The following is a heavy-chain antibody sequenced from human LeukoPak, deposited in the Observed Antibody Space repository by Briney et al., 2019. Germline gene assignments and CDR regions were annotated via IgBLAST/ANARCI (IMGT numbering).Heavy chain of an antibody. CDR1: GGSFSGYY. V-gene: IGHV4-34*01. J-gene: IGHJ4*02. Sequence: SETLSLTCAVYGGSFSGYYWSWLRQPPGKGLEWIGEINHSGSTNYNPSLKSRVTISVDTYKNQFSLKLSSVTAADTAVYYCARIGYYRYFDYWGQGTLVTVSS. D-gene: IGHD3-16*01. CDR3: ARIGYYRYFDY. CDR2: INHSGST.